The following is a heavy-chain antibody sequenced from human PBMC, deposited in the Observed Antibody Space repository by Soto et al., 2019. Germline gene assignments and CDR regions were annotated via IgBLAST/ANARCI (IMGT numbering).Heavy chain of an antibody. J-gene: IGHJ4*02. D-gene: IGHD5-18*01. Sequence: SETLSLTCTVSGGSISSGGYYWSWIRQHPGKGLEWIGYIYYSGSTYYNPSLKSRVTISVDTSKNQFSLKLSSVTAADTAVYYCARARSRGYNYGYCLDCWGQGTLVTVSS. CDR3: ARARSRGYNYGYCLDC. CDR2: IYYSGST. CDR1: GGSISSGGYY. V-gene: IGHV4-31*03.